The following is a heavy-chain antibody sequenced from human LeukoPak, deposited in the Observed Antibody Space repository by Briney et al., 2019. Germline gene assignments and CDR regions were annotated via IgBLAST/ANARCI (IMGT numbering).Heavy chain of an antibody. CDR1: GFTFSSYW. V-gene: IGHV3-7*01. D-gene: IGHD1-26*01. Sequence: GGSLRLSCAASGFTFSSYWISWVRQAPGKGLEWVANIKQDGSEKYYVDSVKGRFTISRDNAKNSLYLQMNSLRAEDTAVYYCARDLSGGSFGDYWGQGTLVTVSS. CDR2: IKQDGSEK. CDR3: ARDLSGGSFGDY. J-gene: IGHJ4*02.